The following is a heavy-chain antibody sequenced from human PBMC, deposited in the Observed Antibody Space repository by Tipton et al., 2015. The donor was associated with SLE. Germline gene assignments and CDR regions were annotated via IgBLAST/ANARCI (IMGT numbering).Heavy chain of an antibody. CDR2: INPSGGST. Sequence: QLVQSGAEVKKPGASVKVSCKASGYTLTSYYMHWVRQAPGQGLEWMGIINPSGGSTSYAQKFQGRVTMTRDTSTSTVYMELSSLRSEDTAVYYCAGDLPPVTTRYNWFDPWGQGTLVTVSS. J-gene: IGHJ5*02. CDR3: AGDLPPVTTRYNWFDP. V-gene: IGHV1-46*01. D-gene: IGHD4-11*01. CDR1: GYTLTSYY.